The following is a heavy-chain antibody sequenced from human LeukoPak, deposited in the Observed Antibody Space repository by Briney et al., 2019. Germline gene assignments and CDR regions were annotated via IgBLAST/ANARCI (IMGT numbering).Heavy chain of an antibody. CDR2: TYYRSKWYN. Sequence: SQTLSLTCAISGDSVSSNSAAWNWIRQSPSRGLEWLGRTYYRSKWYNDYAVSVKSRITINPDTSKNQFSLQLNSVTPENTAVYYCARARGYSYGYSYGMDVWGQGTTVTVSS. J-gene: IGHJ6*02. V-gene: IGHV6-1*01. D-gene: IGHD5-18*01. CDR1: GDSVSSNSAA. CDR3: ARARGYSYGYSYGMDV.